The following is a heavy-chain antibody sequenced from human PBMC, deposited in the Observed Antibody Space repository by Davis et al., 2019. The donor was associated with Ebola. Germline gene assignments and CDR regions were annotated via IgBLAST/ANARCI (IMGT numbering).Heavy chain of an antibody. V-gene: IGHV3-15*01. CDR2: IKSKTDGGTT. J-gene: IGHJ4*02. CDR3: TTGTYYYDSSGYYYFDY. Sequence: GGSLRLSCAASGFTFSNAWLNWVRQAPGKGLEWVGRIKSKTDGGTTDYAAPVKGRFTISRDDSKNTLYLQMNSLKTEDTAVYYCTTGTYYYDSSGYYYFDYWGQGTLVTVSS. D-gene: IGHD3-22*01. CDR1: GFTFSNAW.